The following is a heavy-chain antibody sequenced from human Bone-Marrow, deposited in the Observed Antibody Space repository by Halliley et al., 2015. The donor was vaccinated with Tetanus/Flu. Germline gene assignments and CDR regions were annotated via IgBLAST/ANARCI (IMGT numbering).Heavy chain of an antibody. J-gene: IGHJ2*01. CDR2: NT. V-gene: IGHV3-30*02. D-gene: IGHD3-22*01. Sequence: NTYYTDSVKGRFPVSRDISQKTMFLQMNSLRPEDTAVYYCAKDPSYYESGGYYPLNWYFDLWGRGTHVTVSS. CDR3: AKDPSYYESGGYYPLNWYFDL.